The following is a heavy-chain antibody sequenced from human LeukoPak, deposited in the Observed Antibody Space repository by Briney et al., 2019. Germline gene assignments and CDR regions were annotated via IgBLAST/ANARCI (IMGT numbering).Heavy chain of an antibody. J-gene: IGHJ6*04. CDR3: ASSDMNGYGMDV. CDR2: IDPSDSYT. D-gene: IGHD3-9*01. V-gene: IGHV5-10-1*01. CDR1: GYSFTSYW. Sequence: GESLKISCKGSGYSFTSYWISWVCQMPGKGLEWMGRIDPSDSYTNYSPSFQGHVTISADKSISTAYLQWSSLKASDTAMYYCASSDMNGYGMDVWGKGTTVTVSS.